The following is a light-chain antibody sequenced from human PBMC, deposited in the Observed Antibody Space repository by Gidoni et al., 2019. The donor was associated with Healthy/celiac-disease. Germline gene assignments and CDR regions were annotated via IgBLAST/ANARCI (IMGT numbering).Light chain of an antibody. CDR3: QQLNGYPPWT. Sequence: DIQLTQSPSFLSASVGDGVTITCRASQGISSYLAWYQQKPGKAPKLLIYAASTLQGGVPSRFSGSGSGTEFTLTISSLRPEDFATYYCQQLNGYPPWTFGQGTKVEIK. CDR2: AAS. J-gene: IGKJ1*01. CDR1: QGISSY. V-gene: IGKV1-9*01.